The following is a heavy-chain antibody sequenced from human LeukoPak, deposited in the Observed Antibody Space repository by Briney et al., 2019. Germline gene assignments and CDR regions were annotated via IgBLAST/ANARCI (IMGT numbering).Heavy chain of an antibody. D-gene: IGHD1-7*01. Sequence: SETLSLTCTVSGYSISSGYYWGWIRQPPGKGLEWIGSIYHSGSTYYNPSLKSRVTISVDTSKNQFSLKLSSVTATDTAVYYCARRWNYGRNYYIDVWATGPRSASP. J-gene: IGHJ6*03. CDR3: ARRWNYGRNYYIDV. CDR1: GYSISSGYY. V-gene: IGHV4-38-2*02. CDR2: IYHSGST.